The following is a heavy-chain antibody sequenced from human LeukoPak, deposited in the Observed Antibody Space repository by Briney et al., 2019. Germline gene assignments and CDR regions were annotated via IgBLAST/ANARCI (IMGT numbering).Heavy chain of an antibody. V-gene: IGHV3-7*01. CDR2: IKQDGREK. D-gene: IGHD3-22*01. J-gene: IGHJ3*02. Sequence: GGSLRLSCAASGFTFSSYWMSWVRQAPLKLLEWVSNIKQDGREKYYVDSVKGRFTISRDNAKNSLYLQMNSLRAEDTAVYYCARYYYDSSGYYYSVRWDAFDIWGQGTMVTVSS. CDR3: ARYYYDSSGYYYSVRWDAFDI. CDR1: GFTFSSYW.